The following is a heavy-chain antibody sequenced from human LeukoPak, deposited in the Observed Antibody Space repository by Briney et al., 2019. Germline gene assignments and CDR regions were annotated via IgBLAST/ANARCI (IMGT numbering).Heavy chain of an antibody. Sequence: GGSLRPSCAASGFTFSDYYMSWIRQAPGMGLEWVSYISSSGSAIYYADSVKGRFTISRDNAKNSLYLQMSSLRVEDTAVYYCAGDPRGITALVDYFDYWGQGTLVTVSS. D-gene: IGHD5-18*01. CDR1: GFTFSDYY. CDR2: ISSSGSAI. J-gene: IGHJ4*02. V-gene: IGHV3-11*01. CDR3: AGDPRGITALVDYFDY.